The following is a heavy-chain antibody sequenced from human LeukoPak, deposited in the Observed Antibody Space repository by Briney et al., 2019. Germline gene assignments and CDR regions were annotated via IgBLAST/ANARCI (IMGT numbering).Heavy chain of an antibody. Sequence: ASLKVSCKASGYTFTSYSISWVRHAPGQGLGRMGWISAYNGNTNYAQKLQGRVTMTTDTSTSTAYMELRSLRSDDTAVYYCARDARPWASSGWPWGQGTLVSVFS. CDR2: ISAYNGNT. J-gene: IGHJ5*02. CDR3: ARDARPWASSGWP. V-gene: IGHV1-18*01. CDR1: GYTFTSYS. D-gene: IGHD6-19*01.